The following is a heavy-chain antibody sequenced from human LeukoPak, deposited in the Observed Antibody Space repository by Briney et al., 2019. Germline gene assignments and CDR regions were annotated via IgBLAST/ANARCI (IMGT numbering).Heavy chain of an antibody. D-gene: IGHD3-9*01. CDR2: IYYRGST. CDR3: ARDYRGLRYFDWPIPFDY. J-gene: IGHJ4*02. CDR1: GGSISSYY. Sequence: SETLSLTCTVSGGSISSYYWSWIRQPPGKGLEWIGYIYYRGSTNYNPSLKSRVTISVDTSKNQFSLKLSSVTAADTAVYYCARDYRGLRYFDWPIPFDYWGQGTLVTVSS. V-gene: IGHV4-59*01.